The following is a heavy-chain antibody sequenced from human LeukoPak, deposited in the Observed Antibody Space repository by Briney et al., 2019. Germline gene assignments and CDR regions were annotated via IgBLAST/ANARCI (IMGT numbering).Heavy chain of an antibody. D-gene: IGHD1-26*01. CDR1: GFTFSSCA. Sequence: GGSLRLSCAASGFTFSSCAMSWVRQAPGKGLEWVSAISGSGGSTYDADSVKGRFTISRDNSKNTLYLQMNSLRAEDTAVYYCAKEAWELPLKGGAFDIWGQGTMVIVSS. CDR2: ISGSGGST. V-gene: IGHV3-23*01. J-gene: IGHJ3*02. CDR3: AKEAWELPLKGGAFDI.